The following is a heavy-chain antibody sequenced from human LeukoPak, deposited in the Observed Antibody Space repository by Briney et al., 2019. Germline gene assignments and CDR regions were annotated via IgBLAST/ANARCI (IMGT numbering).Heavy chain of an antibody. Sequence: GGSLRLSCAASGFTFSSYSMNWVRQAPGKGLEWVSAISGGGGSTYYADSVKGRFTISRDNSKNTLYLQMNSLRAEDTAVYYCAKFSWTLYYFDYWGQGTLVTVSS. J-gene: IGHJ4*02. D-gene: IGHD2-2*03. CDR1: GFTFSSYS. CDR3: AKFSWTLYYFDY. V-gene: IGHV3-23*01. CDR2: ISGGGGST.